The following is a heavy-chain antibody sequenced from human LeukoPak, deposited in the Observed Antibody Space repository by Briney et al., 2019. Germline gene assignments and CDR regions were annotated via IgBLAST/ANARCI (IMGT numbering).Heavy chain of an antibody. J-gene: IGHJ6*02. D-gene: IGHD1-20*01. V-gene: IGHV4-31*03. Sequence: PSQTLSLTCTVSGGSISSGGYYWSWIRQHPGKGLEWIGYIYYSGSTYYNPSLKSRVTISVDTSKNQFSLKLSSVTAADTAVYYCARVIITGNDYGMDVWGQGTTVTVSS. CDR1: GGSISSGGYY. CDR2: IYYSGST. CDR3: ARVIITGNDYGMDV.